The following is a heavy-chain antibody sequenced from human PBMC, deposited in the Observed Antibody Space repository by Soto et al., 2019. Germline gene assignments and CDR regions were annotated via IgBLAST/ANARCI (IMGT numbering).Heavy chain of an antibody. V-gene: IGHV3-30-3*01. CDR2: ISYDGSNK. CDR3: AGVTSRGSGYVNDAFDI. Sequence: PGGSLRLSCAASGFTFSSYAMHWVRQAPGKGLECVAVISYDGSNKYHEDSVKGRFTISRDNSKNTLYLQMNSLRAEDTAVYYCAGVTSRGSGYVNDAFDIRGQGTRVTVSS. D-gene: IGHD3-22*01. CDR1: GFTFSSYA. J-gene: IGHJ3*02.